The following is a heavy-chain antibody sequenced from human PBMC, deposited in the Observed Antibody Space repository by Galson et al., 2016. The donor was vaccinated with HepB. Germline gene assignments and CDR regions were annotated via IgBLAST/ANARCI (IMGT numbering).Heavy chain of an antibody. CDR3: TRATYDFWSGYSTPVGFFDY. J-gene: IGHJ4*02. Sequence: SLRLSCAGSGFTFGDYAMSWFRQAPGKGLEWVGLIRSKAYGETTEYAALVKGRFTLSRDDSKSIAYLHMYSLKTEDTAVYYCTRATYDFWSGYSTPVGFFDYWGQGALLTVSS. CDR2: IRSKAYGETT. CDR1: GFTFGDYA. V-gene: IGHV3-49*03. D-gene: IGHD3-3*01.